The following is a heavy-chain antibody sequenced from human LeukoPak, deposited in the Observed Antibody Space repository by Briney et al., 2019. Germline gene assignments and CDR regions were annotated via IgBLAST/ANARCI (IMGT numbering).Heavy chain of an antibody. CDR1: GFTFSSYA. CDR2: ISYDGSNK. D-gene: IGHD3-10*01. V-gene: IGHV3-30-3*01. Sequence: GRPLRLSCAASGFTFSSYAMHWVRQTPGKGLEWVAVISYDGSNKYYADSVKGRFTISRDNSKNTLYLQMNSLRDEDTGVYYCAKGGGYFGSGSTDSWGQGTLVTVSS. J-gene: IGHJ5*01. CDR3: AKGGGYFGSGSTDS.